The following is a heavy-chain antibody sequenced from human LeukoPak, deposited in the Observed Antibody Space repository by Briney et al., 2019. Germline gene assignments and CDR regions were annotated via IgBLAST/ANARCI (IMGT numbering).Heavy chain of an antibody. Sequence: NPSETLSLTCTVSGVSISSSNSYWGWIRQPPGKGLEWIGSIYYSGSTYYNPSLKSRVTISVDTSKNQFSLKLSSVTAADTAAYYCARDGELGDAGYWGQGTLVTVSS. CDR3: ARDGELGDAGY. J-gene: IGHJ4*02. D-gene: IGHD1-26*01. CDR1: GVSISSSNSY. CDR2: IYYSGST. V-gene: IGHV4-39*07.